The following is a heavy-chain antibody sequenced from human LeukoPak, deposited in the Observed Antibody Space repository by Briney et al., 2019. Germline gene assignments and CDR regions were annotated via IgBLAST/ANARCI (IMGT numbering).Heavy chain of an antibody. J-gene: IGHJ4*02. Sequence: SGPTLVNPTQTLTLTCTFSGFSLSTSGVGVGWIRQPPGKALEWLALIYWDDDKRYSPSRKPRPPTTKDTSKNQVVLTMTNMDPVDTATYYCAHRGFWGDFDYWGQGTLVTVSS. CDR1: GFSLSTSGVG. D-gene: IGHD3-10*01. CDR2: IYWDDDK. CDR3: AHRGFWGDFDY. V-gene: IGHV2-5*02.